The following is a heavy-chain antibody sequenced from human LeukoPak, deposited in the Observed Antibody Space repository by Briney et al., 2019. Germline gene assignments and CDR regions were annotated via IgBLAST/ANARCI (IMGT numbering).Heavy chain of an antibody. CDR2: ISYDGSNK. Sequence: GGSLRLSCAASGFTFSSYAMHWVRQAPGKGLEWVAVISYDGSNKYYADSVKGRFTISRDNSKNTLYLQMNSLRAEDTAVYYCAKEETGDIVATYYFDYWGQGTLVTVSS. D-gene: IGHD5-12*01. V-gene: IGHV3-30-3*01. CDR3: AKEETGDIVATYYFDY. CDR1: GFTFSSYA. J-gene: IGHJ4*02.